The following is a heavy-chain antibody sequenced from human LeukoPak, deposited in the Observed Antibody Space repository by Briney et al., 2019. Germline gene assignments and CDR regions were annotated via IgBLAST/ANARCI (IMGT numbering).Heavy chain of an antibody. CDR2: VYPGNSDI. CDR1: GYSFSSYW. Sequence: GESLKISCKGSGYSFSSYWIGWVRQMSGKGLECMGIVYPGNSDIRYSPSFQGQVTISVDKSINTAYLQWFSLKAAVTAIYYCARFGAGDVAGYNALDIWGQGTMVTVSS. D-gene: IGHD2-15*01. CDR3: ARFGAGDVAGYNALDI. V-gene: IGHV5-51*01. J-gene: IGHJ3*02.